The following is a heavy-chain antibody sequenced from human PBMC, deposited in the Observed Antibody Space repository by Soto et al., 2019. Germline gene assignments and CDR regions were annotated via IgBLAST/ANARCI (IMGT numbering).Heavy chain of an antibody. CDR1: GFTFSSYG. CDR3: AKSHSSGWATFDY. CDR2: ISYDGSNK. D-gene: IGHD6-19*01. J-gene: IGHJ4*02. V-gene: IGHV3-30*18. Sequence: GGSLRLSCAAXGFTFSSYGMHGVRQAPGKGLEWVAVISYDGSNKYHADSVKGRFTISRDNSKNTLYLQMNSLRAEDTAVYYCAKSHSSGWATFDYWGLGTLVTVSS.